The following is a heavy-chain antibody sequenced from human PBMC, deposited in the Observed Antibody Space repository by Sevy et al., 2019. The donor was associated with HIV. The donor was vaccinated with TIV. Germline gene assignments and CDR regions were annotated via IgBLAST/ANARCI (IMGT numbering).Heavy chain of an antibody. Sequence: GGSLRLSCAASGFTVSSNYMSWVRQAPGKGLEWVSVIYSGGSTYYADAVKGRFTISRDNSKNTLYLQMNSLRAEDTAVYYCAQIGVGYNYEGEDAFDIWGQGTMVTVSS. V-gene: IGHV3-53*01. CDR3: AQIGVGYNYEGEDAFDI. D-gene: IGHD5-12*01. CDR1: GFTVSSNY. J-gene: IGHJ3*02. CDR2: IYSGGST.